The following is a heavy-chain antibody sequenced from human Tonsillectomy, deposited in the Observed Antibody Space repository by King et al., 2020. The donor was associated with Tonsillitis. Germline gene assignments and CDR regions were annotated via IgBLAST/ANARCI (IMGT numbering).Heavy chain of an antibody. CDR2: IWYDGSNK. CDR1: GFTFSSYG. Sequence: VQLVESGGGVVQPGRSLRLSCAASGFTFSSYGMHWVRQAPGKGLEWVAVIWYDGSNKYYAESVKGRFTISRDNSKNTLYLQMNSLRAEDTAVYYCARDVGGLLDYWGQGTLVTVSS. D-gene: IGHD2-15*01. V-gene: IGHV3-33*01. J-gene: IGHJ4*02. CDR3: ARDVGGLLDY.